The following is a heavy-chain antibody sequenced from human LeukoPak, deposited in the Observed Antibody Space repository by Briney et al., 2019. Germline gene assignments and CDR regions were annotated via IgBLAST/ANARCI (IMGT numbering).Heavy chain of an antibody. CDR1: GGSISSSSYY. V-gene: IGHV4-39*07. CDR2: IYYSGST. CDR3: ARVLRAASWRSYDY. J-gene: IGHJ4*02. Sequence: SETLSLTCTVSGGSISSSSYYWGWTRQPPGKGLEWIGSIYYSGSTYYNPSLKSRVIISIDTSSNQFSLRLNSMTAADTAVYYCARVLRAASWRSYDYWGQGSLVTVSS. D-gene: IGHD5-18*01.